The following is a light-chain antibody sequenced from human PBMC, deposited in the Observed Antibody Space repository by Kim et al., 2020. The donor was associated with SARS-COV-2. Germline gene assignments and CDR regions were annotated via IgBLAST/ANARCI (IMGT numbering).Light chain of an antibody. CDR2: GAS. CDR3: QQSSSTPLT. CDR1: QTISNY. V-gene: IGKV1-39*01. Sequence: ASVGDRVTVTCRASQTISNYLNWYLQKPGKAPKLLIYGASSLQGGVPSRFVGSGSGTDFTLTITSLQPEDFGTYYCQQSSSTPLTFGGGTKVESK. J-gene: IGKJ4*01.